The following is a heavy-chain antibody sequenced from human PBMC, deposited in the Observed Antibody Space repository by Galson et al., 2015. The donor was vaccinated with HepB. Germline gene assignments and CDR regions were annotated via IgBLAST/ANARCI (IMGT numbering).Heavy chain of an antibody. Sequence: QSGAEVKKPGESLRISCKGSGYSFTSYWISWVRQMPGKGLEWMGRIDPGDSDTRYSPSFQGQVTISADKSISTAYLQWSSLKASDTAMYYCARRSRRTTGTEYYYYYMDVWGKGTTVTVSS. CDR2: IDPGDSDT. CDR3: ARRSRRTTGTEYYYYYMDV. CDR1: GYSFTSYW. J-gene: IGHJ6*03. V-gene: IGHV5-51*01. D-gene: IGHD1-1*01.